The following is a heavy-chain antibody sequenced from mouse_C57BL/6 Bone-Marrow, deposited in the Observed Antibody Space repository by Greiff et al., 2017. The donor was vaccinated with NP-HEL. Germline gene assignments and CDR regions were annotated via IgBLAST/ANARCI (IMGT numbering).Heavy chain of an antibody. CDR2: ISSGGSYT. D-gene: IGHD2-4*01. CDR1: GFTFSSYG. J-gene: IGHJ3*01. CDR3: ASPYDYDVAWFAY. Sequence: EVKLVESGGDLVKPGGSLKLSCAASGFTFSSYGMSWVRQTPDKRLEWVATISSGGSYTYYPDSVKGRFTISRDNAKNTQYLQMSSMKSKDTAMYYCASPYDYDVAWFAYWGQGTLVTVSA. V-gene: IGHV5-6*01.